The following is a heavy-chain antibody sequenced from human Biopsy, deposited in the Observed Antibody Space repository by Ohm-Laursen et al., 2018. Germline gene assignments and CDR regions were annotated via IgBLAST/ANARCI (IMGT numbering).Heavy chain of an antibody. J-gene: IGHJ6*02. Sequence: TLSLTCTVSGDSINSSYWSWIRQTPGKGLEWIGEINHSGRTNYNPSLKNRVTISVDTSKNQFSLKLRSVTAADTAVYYCARAVDYYDPYYYYGLDVWGQGTTVTVSS. CDR1: GDSINSSY. V-gene: IGHV4-34*01. CDR3: ARAVDYYDPYYYYGLDV. D-gene: IGHD3-16*01. CDR2: INHSGRT.